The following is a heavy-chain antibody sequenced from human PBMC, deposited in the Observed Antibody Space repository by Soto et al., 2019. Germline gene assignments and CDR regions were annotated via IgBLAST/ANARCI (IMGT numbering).Heavy chain of an antibody. D-gene: IGHD4-4*01. J-gene: IGHJ6*02. CDR3: AREDVDYKDYYYYGMDV. Sequence: GGSLRLSCAASGFTFSSYSMNWVRQAPGKGLEWVSSISSSSSYIYYADSVKGRFTISRDNAKNSLYLQMNSLRAEDTAVYYCAREDVDYKDYYYYGMDVWGQGTTGTVS. CDR2: ISSSSSYI. V-gene: IGHV3-21*01. CDR1: GFTFSSYS.